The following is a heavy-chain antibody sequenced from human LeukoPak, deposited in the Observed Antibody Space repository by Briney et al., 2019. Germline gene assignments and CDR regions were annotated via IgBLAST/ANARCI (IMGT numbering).Heavy chain of an antibody. Sequence: ASVKVSCKASGYAFTSYAMHWVRQAPGQRLEWMGWINAGNGNTKYSQKFQGRVTITRDTSASTAYMELSSLRSEDTAVYYCARTPAAMEYYFDYWGQGTLVTVSS. CDR3: ARTPAAMEYYFDY. D-gene: IGHD2-2*01. CDR2: INAGNGNT. V-gene: IGHV1-3*01. J-gene: IGHJ4*02. CDR1: GYAFTSYA.